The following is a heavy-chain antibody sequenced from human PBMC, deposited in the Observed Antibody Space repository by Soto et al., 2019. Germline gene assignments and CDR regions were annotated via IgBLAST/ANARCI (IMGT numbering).Heavy chain of an antibody. D-gene: IGHD3-22*01. CDR3: ARDGALDYYDSSGYLGY. V-gene: IGHV3-48*01. CDR2: ISSSSSTI. J-gene: IGHJ4*02. Sequence: PRGALRHSCGGSGVTLRRYSMNLGRQAPGKGLEWVSYISSSSSTIYYADSVKGRFTISRDNAKNSLYLQMNSLRAEDTAVYYCARDGALDYYDSSGYLGYWGQGTLVTVSS. CDR1: GVTLRRYS.